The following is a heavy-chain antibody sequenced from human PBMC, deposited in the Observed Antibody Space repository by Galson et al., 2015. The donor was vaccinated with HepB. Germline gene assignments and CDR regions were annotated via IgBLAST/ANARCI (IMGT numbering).Heavy chain of an antibody. Sequence: LRLSCAASGFTFSSYGMHWVRQAPGKGLEWVAVISYDGSNKYYADSVKGRFTISGDNSKNTLYLQMNSLRAEDTAVYYCAKDSSDYDYVWGSYRFHYYYYGMDVWGQGTTVTVSS. D-gene: IGHD3-16*02. CDR3: AKDSSDYDYVWGSYRFHYYYYGMDV. J-gene: IGHJ6*02. CDR2: ISYDGSNK. CDR1: GFTFSSYG. V-gene: IGHV3-30*18.